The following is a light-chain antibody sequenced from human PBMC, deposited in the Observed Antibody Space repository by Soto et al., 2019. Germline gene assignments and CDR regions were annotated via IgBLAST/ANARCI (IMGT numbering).Light chain of an antibody. CDR3: QQYGSSPSIT. CDR1: QSVSSSY. J-gene: IGKJ5*01. CDR2: DAS. Sequence: EIVLTQSPGTLSLSPGERATLSCRASQSVSSSYLAWYQQKPGQAPRLLIYDASSRATGIPDRFSGGGSGTDFTLTISRLEPEDFAVYYCQQYGSSPSITFGQGTRLEI. V-gene: IGKV3-20*01.